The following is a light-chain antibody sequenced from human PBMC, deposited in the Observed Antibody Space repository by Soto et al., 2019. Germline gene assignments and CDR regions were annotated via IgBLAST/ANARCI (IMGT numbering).Light chain of an antibody. CDR1: SSDVGGYNY. CDR3: SSYTSSSTTEV. J-gene: IGLJ1*01. Sequence: QSVLTQPASVSGSPGQSITISCTGTSSDVGGYNYVSWYQQHPGKAPKLMIYEVSNRPSGVSNRFSGSKSGNTASLTISGLQAEDEADYYCSSYTSSSTTEVYATGIKVTLL. V-gene: IGLV2-14*01. CDR2: EVS.